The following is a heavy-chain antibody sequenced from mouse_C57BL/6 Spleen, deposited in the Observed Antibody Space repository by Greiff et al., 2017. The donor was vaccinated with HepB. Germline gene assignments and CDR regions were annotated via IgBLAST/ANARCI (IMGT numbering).Heavy chain of an antibody. Sequence: VQLKESGPGLVQPSQSLSITCTVSGFSLTSYGVHWVRQSPGKGLEWLGVIWSGGSTDYNAAFISRLSISKDNSKSQVFFKMNSLQADDTAIYYCARDYGSSPAWFAYWGQGTLVTVSA. D-gene: IGHD1-1*01. CDR1: GFSLTSYG. J-gene: IGHJ3*01. CDR3: ARDYGSSPAWFAY. V-gene: IGHV2-2*01. CDR2: IWSGGST.